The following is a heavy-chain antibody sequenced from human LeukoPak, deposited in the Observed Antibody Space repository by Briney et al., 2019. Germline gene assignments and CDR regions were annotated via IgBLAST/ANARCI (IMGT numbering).Heavy chain of an antibody. D-gene: IGHD5-12*01. CDR1: GLTFSSQA. CDR2: ISGSGDHI. V-gene: IGHV3-23*01. Sequence: PGGSLRLSCAASGLTFSSQAMTWVRQAPGKGLEWVSAISGSGDHIYYAASVKGRFTSSRDNPKNTLYLQMNGLRVEDTAVYYCAKDMQTWPRFPDYWGQGTLVTVSS. CDR3: AKDMQTWPRFPDY. J-gene: IGHJ4*02.